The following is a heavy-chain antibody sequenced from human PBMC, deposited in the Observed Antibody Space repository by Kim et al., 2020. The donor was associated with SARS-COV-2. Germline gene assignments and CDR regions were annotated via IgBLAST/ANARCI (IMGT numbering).Heavy chain of an antibody. CDR1: GGSISSSNFY. V-gene: IGHV4-39*01. Sequence: SETLSLTCTVSGGSISSSNFYWDWIRQSPGKGLEWIGCIHSRGITYYNPSLKSRVTISVDTSKNQFSLKLNSVTAADTAIFFCPRRPSPGRFDPWGQGTL. J-gene: IGHJ5*02. CDR2: IHSRGIT. CDR3: PRRPSPGRFDP.